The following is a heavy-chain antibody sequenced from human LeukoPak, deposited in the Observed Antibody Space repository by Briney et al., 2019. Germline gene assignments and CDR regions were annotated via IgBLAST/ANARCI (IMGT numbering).Heavy chain of an antibody. D-gene: IGHD2-2*01. V-gene: IGHV1-8*01. J-gene: IGHJ6*03. CDR2: MNPNSGNT. Sequence: GASVKVSCKASGYTFTSYDINWVRQATGQGLEWMGWMNPNSGNTGYAQKFQGRVTMTRNTSINTAYMELSSLRSEDTAVYYCARGYRGEYQLLWRGYYYYYMDVWGKGTTVTISS. CDR1: GYTFTSYD. CDR3: ARGYRGEYQLLWRGYYYYYMDV.